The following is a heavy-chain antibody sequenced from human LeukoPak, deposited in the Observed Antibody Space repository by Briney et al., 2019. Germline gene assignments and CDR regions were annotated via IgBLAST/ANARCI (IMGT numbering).Heavy chain of an antibody. Sequence: PSETLSLTCTVSGGSISSGSYYWSWIRQSAGKGLEWIGRIYTSGSTNYNPSLKSRVTISVDTSKNQFSLKLSSVTAADTAVYYCARRTRHMVRGVIINWFDPWGQGTLVTVSS. CDR1: GGSISSGSYY. CDR2: IYTSGST. J-gene: IGHJ5*02. D-gene: IGHD3-10*01. CDR3: ARRTRHMVRGVIINWFDP. V-gene: IGHV4-61*02.